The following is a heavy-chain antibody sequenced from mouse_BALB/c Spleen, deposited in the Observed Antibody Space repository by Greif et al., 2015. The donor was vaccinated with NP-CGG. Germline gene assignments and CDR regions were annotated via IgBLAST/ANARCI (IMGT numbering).Heavy chain of an antibody. J-gene: IGHJ2*01. Sequence: DVQLVESGAELVKPGASVKLSCTASGFNIKDTYMHWVKQRPEQGLEWIGRIDPANGNTKYDPKFQGKATITADTSSNTAYLQLSSLTSEDTAVYYCARKLGRGLYFDYWGQGTTLTVSS. CDR3: ARKLGRGLYFDY. V-gene: IGHV14-3*02. D-gene: IGHD4-1*01. CDR2: IDPANGNT. CDR1: GFNIKDTY.